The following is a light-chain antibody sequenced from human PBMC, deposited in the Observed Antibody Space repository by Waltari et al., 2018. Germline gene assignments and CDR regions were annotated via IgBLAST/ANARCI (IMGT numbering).Light chain of an antibody. J-gene: IGKJ1*01. CDR3: QKYGTLPAT. CDR1: QSISKY. CDR2: DAA. Sequence: EIMLTQSPGTLSLSQGERATLSCRASQSISKYLAWYQQKPGQAPRLLIYDAASRAAGIPDRFCCSGSGTDFSLTISRLEPEDSAVYYCQKYGTLPATFGQGTKVEIK. V-gene: IGKV3-20*01.